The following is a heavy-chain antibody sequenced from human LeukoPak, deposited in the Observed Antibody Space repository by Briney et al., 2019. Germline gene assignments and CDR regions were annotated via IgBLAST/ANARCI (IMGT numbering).Heavy chain of an antibody. CDR1: GFTFSSYA. D-gene: IGHD6-19*01. V-gene: IGHV3-30*04. Sequence: PGGSLRLSCAASGFTFSSYAMHWVRQAPGKGLEWVAVISYDGSNKYYADSVKGRFTISRDNSKNTPYLQMNSLRAEDTAVYYCARDPGRYSSGWYYFDYWGQGTLVTVSS. J-gene: IGHJ4*02. CDR3: ARDPGRYSSGWYYFDY. CDR2: ISYDGSNK.